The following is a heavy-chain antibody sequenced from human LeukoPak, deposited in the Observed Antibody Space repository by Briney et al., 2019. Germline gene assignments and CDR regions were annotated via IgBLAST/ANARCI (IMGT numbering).Heavy chain of an antibody. CDR2: IWYDGSNK. CDR1: GFTFSNYG. CDR3: AKCLSWEQQLVCAEYFQH. Sequence: GRSLRLSCAASGFTFSNYGMHWVRQAPGKGLEWVALIWYDGSNKYYADSVKGRFTISRDNSKNTLYLQMNSLRAEDTAVYYCAKCLSWEQQLVCAEYFQHWGQGTLVTVSS. J-gene: IGHJ1*01. D-gene: IGHD6-13*01. V-gene: IGHV3-33*06.